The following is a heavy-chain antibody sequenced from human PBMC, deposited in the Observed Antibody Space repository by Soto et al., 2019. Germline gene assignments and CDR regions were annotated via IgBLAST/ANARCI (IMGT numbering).Heavy chain of an antibody. V-gene: IGHV3-11*01. J-gene: IGHJ6*03. CDR3: ARSRYYEFRSGYPSNYYMDF. D-gene: IGHD3-3*01. CDR2: ISSSGSTI. CDR1: GFTFSDYY. Sequence: GGSLRLSCAASGFTFSDYYMSWIRQAPGKGLEWVSYISSSGSTIYYADSVKGRFTISRDNAKNSLYLQMNSLRAEDTAVYYCARSRYYEFRSGYPSNYYMDFWGKGTKVTVSS.